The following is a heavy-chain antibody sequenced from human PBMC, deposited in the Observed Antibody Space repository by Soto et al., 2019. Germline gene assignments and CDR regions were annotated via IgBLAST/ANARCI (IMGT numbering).Heavy chain of an antibody. J-gene: IGHJ4*02. D-gene: IGHD6-6*01. CDR2: IFSGGST. CDR3: SRDPSIAARLGY. CDR1: GFTVSTNY. V-gene: IGHV3-66*01. Sequence: EVQLVESGGGLVQPGGSLRLSCAASGFTVSTNYMSWVRQAPGKGLEWVSLIFSGGSTYYADSVKGRFTISRDSSKNTLYLQMNSLGAEDTAVYYCSRDPSIAARLGYWGQGTLVTVSS.